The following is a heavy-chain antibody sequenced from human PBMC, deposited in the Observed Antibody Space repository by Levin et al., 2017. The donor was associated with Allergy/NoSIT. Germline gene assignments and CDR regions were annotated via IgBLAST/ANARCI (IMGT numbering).Heavy chain of an antibody. CDR2: IGTAGDT. D-gene: IGHD1-7*01. CDR1: GFTFSNYD. J-gene: IGHJ6*02. V-gene: IGHV3-13*01. CDR3: TRGRPGTTIMDV. Sequence: PGGSLRLSCAASGFTFSNYDMHWVRQGIGKGLEWVSVIGTAGDTYYPASVKGRFTISRENAKNSLYLQMNSLRAGDTAVYYCTRGRPGTTIMDVWGQGTTVTVSS.